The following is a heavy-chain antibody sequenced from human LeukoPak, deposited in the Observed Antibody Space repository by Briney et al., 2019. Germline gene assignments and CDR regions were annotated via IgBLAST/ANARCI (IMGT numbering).Heavy chain of an antibody. CDR1: GGSISSGGYY. J-gene: IGHJ4*02. CDR2: MSNSGST. D-gene: IGHD2-2*01. CDR3: ATSPQYGDY. V-gene: IGHV4-39*01. Sequence: SETLSLTCTVSGGSISSGGYYWSWIRQHPGKGLEWIGTMSNSGSTQYNPSLKSRVTISVDTSKNQFSLKLSSVTAADTAVYYCATSPQYGDYLGQGTLVTVSS.